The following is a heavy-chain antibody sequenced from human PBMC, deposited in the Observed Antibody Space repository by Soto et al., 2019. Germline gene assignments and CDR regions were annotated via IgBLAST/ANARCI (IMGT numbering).Heavy chain of an antibody. J-gene: IGHJ4*02. V-gene: IGHV1-69*06. CDR3: ARDPTNDYVDDTLDY. D-gene: IGHD4-17*01. CDR1: GDAFQSYA. Sequence: QVLLLQSGSEVKKPGSSVKVSCKASGDAFQSYAIHWVRQAPGQGLEYMGRIIPSYDRTKYAQKFQGRLTVTACMYTSTVYMELSSLRSEDTAVYYCARDPTNDYVDDTLDYWGQGTKVIVSS. CDR2: IIPSYDRT.